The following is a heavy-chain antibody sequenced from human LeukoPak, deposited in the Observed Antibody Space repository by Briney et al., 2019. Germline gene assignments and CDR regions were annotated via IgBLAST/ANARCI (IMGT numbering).Heavy chain of an antibody. Sequence: GGSLRLSCAASGFTFSSHALTWVRQAPGRGLEWVSTISGSGGSTYYADSVKGRFTISRDNSKNTLYLQMNSLRAEDTAVYYCARVGRGDTYGYVDYWGQGTLVTVSS. V-gene: IGHV3-23*01. J-gene: IGHJ4*02. CDR1: GFTFSSHA. CDR2: ISGSGGST. CDR3: ARVGRGDTYGYVDY. D-gene: IGHD5-18*01.